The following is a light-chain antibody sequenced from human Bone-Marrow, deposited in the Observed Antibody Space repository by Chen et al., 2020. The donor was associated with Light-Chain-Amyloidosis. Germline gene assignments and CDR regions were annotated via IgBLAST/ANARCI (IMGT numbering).Light chain of an antibody. V-gene: IGLV3-25*03. CDR1: DLPRKY. J-gene: IGLJ2*01. Sequence: SYELTQPPSVSVSPGQPARITCSGDDLPRKYAYWYQQKPGQAPVLVIHRDTERPSEICERFSGSSSGTTAGLAISGVQAEDEAYYHCQSADSSGTYEVIFGGGTKLTVL. CDR2: RDT. CDR3: QSADSSGTYEVI.